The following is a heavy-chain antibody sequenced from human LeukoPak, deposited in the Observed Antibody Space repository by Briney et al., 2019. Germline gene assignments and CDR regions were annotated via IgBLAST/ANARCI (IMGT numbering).Heavy chain of an antibody. D-gene: IGHD4-17*01. Sequence: SGGSLRLSCAASGFTFSSYAMHWVRQAPGRGLEWVSVIWYDGSHLYYADSVMGRFTISRDNSKNTLYLQMNSLRVEVTAVYYCARPSDGHYAQGGYFDYWGQGALVTVSS. CDR1: GFTFSSYA. CDR2: IWYDGSHL. CDR3: ARPSDGHYAQGGYFDY. V-gene: IGHV3-33*01. J-gene: IGHJ4*02.